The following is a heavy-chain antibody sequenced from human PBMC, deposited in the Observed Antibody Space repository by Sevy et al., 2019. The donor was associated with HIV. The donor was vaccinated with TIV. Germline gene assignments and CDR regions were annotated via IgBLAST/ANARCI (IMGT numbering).Heavy chain of an antibody. V-gene: IGHV3-53*01. CDR1: GFTFTDYI. J-gene: IGHJ4*02. D-gene: IGHD5-12*01. CDR3: ARETVSGYNL. Sequence: GGSLRLSCAASGFTFTDYILHWVRQAPGKGLEWVSALYAGGNTYYADSVKGRFTISRDNSKNTVYLEINSLRAEDTAVYYCARETVSGYNLWGQGTLVTVSS. CDR2: LYAGGNT.